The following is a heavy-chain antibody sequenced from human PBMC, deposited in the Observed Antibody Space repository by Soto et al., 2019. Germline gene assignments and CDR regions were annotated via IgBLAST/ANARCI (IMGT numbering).Heavy chain of an antibody. J-gene: IGHJ6*02. Sequence: PGGSLRLSCAASGFTFSSYAMHWVRQAPGKGLEWVAVISYDGSNKYYADSVKGRFTISRDNSKNTLYLQMNSLRAEDTAVYYCARDLAGGYSGYDWGVGYYGMDVWGQGTTVTVSS. CDR1: GFTFSSYA. V-gene: IGHV3-30-3*01. D-gene: IGHD5-12*01. CDR3: ARDLAGGYSGYDWGVGYYGMDV. CDR2: ISYDGSNK.